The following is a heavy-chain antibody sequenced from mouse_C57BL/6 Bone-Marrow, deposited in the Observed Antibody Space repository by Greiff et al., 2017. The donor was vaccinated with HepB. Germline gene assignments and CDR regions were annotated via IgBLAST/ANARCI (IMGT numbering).Heavy chain of an antibody. CDR1: GFNIKDDY. CDR2: IDPEKGDT. Sequence: EVQLQQSGAELVRPGASVKLSCTASGFNIKDDYMPGVKQRPEQGREWIGWIDPEKGDTEYASKFQGKATITADTSSNTAYLQLSSLTSEDTAVYYCTTYDYDGAYWGQGTLVTVSA. CDR3: TTYDYDGAY. V-gene: IGHV14-4*01. D-gene: IGHD2-4*01. J-gene: IGHJ3*01.